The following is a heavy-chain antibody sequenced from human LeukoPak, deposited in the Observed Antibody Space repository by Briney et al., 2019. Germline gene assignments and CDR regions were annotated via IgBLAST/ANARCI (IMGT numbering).Heavy chain of an antibody. CDR2: ISVYNGYT. D-gene: IGHD4-17*01. CDR1: GYTFTGYG. Sequence: GASVKVSCKTSGYTFTGYGITWVRQAPGQGLEWMGWISVYNGYTNYAQKFQSRVTLTTDTSTTTAYMELRSLRSDDTAMYYCARDSHPYGDYVDYWGQGTLVTVSS. V-gene: IGHV1-18*04. J-gene: IGHJ4*02. CDR3: ARDSHPYGDYVDY.